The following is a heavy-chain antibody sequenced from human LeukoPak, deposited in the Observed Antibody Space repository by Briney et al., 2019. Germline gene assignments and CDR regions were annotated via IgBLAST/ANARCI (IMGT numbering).Heavy chain of an antibody. CDR1: GYTFTSNY. CDR3: ARGLRVNRISGDSNSDFDY. Sequence: ASVKVSCKALGYTFTSNYMHWVRQAPGQGPEWMGVISPSGGSTTYAQEFQGRVTLTRDMSTSTDYLELSSLRSEDTAVYYCARGLRVNRISGDSNSDFDYWGQGTLVTVSS. D-gene: IGHD3-10*01. J-gene: IGHJ4*02. V-gene: IGHV1-46*01. CDR2: ISPSGGST.